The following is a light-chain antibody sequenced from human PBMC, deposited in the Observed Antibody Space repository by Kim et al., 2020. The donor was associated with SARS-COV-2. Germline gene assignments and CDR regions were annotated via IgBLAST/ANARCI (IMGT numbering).Light chain of an antibody. Sequence: SYELTQPPSVSVSPGQTASITCSGDQLGDKYVCWYQQRPGQSPVLVIYQDKNRPSGIPERFSGSISGNTATLTISGTQAMDEADYYCQAWDTTVVFGGAT. CDR2: QDK. V-gene: IGLV3-1*01. CDR3: QAWDTTVV. J-gene: IGLJ2*01. CDR1: QLGDKY.